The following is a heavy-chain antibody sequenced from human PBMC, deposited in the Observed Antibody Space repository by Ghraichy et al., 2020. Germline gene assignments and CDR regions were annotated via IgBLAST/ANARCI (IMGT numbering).Heavy chain of an antibody. CDR3: ARDRGDYLPYY. D-gene: IGHD4-17*01. V-gene: IGHV3-7*03. J-gene: IGHJ4*02. CDR2: IKQDGSEK. Sequence: SCAASGFTFSTYWMSWVRQTPGKGLEWVANIKQDGSEKYYVDSVRGRFTISRDNAKNSLYLQMNSLRAEDTAVYYCARDRGDYLPYYWGQGTLVTVSS. CDR1: GFTFSTYW.